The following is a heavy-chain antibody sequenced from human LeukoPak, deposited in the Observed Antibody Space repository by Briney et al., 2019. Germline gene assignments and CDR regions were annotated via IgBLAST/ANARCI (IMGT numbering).Heavy chain of an antibody. CDR1: GGSISTYY. Sequence: SETLSLTCTVSGGSISTYYWSWIRQPAGKGLEWIGRMYISGETNYNPSLKSRVTVSLDTSKNHFSLRLNSVTAADTAVYFCASGIQGAGNNYWGQGTLVTVSS. CDR2: MYISGET. D-gene: IGHD6-19*01. V-gene: IGHV4-4*07. CDR3: ASGIQGAGNNY. J-gene: IGHJ4*02.